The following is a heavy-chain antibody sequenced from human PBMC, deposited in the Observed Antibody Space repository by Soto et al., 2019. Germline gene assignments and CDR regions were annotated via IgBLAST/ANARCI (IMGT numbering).Heavy chain of an antibody. CDR3: ARAIHYYYYGMDV. V-gene: IGHV4-30-2*01. CDR2: IYHSGST. CDR1: GGSISSGGYS. Sequence: QLQLQESGSVLVKPSQTLSLTCAVSGGSISSGGYSWSWIRQPPGKGLEWIGYIYHSGSTYYNPSLKSRVTISVDRSKNQFSLKLSSVTAADTAVYYCARAIHYYYYGMDVWGQGTTVTVSS. J-gene: IGHJ6*02.